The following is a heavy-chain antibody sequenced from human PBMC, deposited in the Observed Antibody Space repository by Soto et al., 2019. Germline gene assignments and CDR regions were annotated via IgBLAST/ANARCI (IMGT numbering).Heavy chain of an antibody. Sequence: GGSLRLSCAASGFTFSDYYMSWIRQAPGKGLEWVSYISSSGSTIYYADSVKGRFTISRDNAKNSLYLQMNSLRAEDTAVYYCARVGGHYYGSGSDGPTSYYYYMDVWGKGTTVTVSS. CDR1: GFTFSDYY. V-gene: IGHV3-11*01. CDR2: ISSSGSTI. CDR3: ARVGGHYYGSGSDGPTSYYYYMDV. D-gene: IGHD3-10*01. J-gene: IGHJ6*03.